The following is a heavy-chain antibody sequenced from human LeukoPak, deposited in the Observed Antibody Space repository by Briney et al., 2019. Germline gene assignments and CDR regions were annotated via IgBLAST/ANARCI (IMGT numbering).Heavy chain of an antibody. CDR2: ISAYNGNT. J-gene: IGHJ5*02. CDR1: GYTFTSYG. V-gene: IGHV1-18*01. CDR3: ARDFTGSGSYLTNRFDP. Sequence: ASVKVSCKASGYTFTSYGISWVRQAPGQGLEWMGWISAYNGNTNYAQKLQGRVTMTTDTSTSTAYMELRSLRSDDTAVYYCARDFTGSGSYLTNRFDPWGQGTLVTVSS. D-gene: IGHD3-10*01.